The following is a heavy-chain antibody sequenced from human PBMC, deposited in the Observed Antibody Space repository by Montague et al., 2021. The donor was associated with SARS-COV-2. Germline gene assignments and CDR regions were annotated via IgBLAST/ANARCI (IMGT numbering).Heavy chain of an antibody. Sequence: SETLSLTCAVYGGSFSGYYWSWIRQPPGKGLEWIGEINHSGSTNYNPSLKSRVTISMDTSKNQFSLKLSSVTAADTAVYYCARGVRQIGVRYYYYYIDVWDKGTTVTVSS. CDR1: GGSFSGYY. CDR3: ARGVRQIGVRYYYYYIDV. D-gene: IGHD3-16*01. V-gene: IGHV4-34*01. CDR2: INHSGST. J-gene: IGHJ6*03.